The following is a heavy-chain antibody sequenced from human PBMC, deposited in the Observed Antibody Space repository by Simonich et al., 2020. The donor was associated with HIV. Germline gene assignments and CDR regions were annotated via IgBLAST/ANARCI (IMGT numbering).Heavy chain of an antibody. CDR3: ARDGRKGSSTSCSDY. Sequence: EVQLVESGGGLVKPGGSLRLSCAASGFTFSSYSMNWVRQVPGTGLEWVSSISSSSSYIYYADSVKGRLPISRDNAKNSLYLQRNSLRAEDTAVYYCARDGRKGSSTSCSDYWGQGTLVTVSS. D-gene: IGHD2-2*01. J-gene: IGHJ4*02. CDR2: ISSSSSYI. V-gene: IGHV3-21*01. CDR1: GFTFSSYS.